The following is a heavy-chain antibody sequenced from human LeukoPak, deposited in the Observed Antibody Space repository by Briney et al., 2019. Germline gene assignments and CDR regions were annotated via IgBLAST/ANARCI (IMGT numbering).Heavy chain of an antibody. CDR2: IIPIFGTA. J-gene: IGHJ4*02. CDR1: GGTFSSYA. CDR3: ARPREGKSLGELFFDY. D-gene: IGHD3-16*01. V-gene: IGHV1-69*06. Sequence: GASVKVSCKASGGTFSSYAISWVRQAPGQGLEWMGGIIPIFGTANYAQKFQGRVTITADKSTSTAYMELSSLRSEDTAVYYCARPREGKSLGELFFDYWGQGTLVTVSS.